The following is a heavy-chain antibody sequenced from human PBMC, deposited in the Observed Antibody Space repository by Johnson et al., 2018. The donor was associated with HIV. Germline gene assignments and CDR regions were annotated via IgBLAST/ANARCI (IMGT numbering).Heavy chain of an antibody. D-gene: IGHD5-24*01. CDR2: IKKDGSEQ. CDR3: ARDGRDLATRGGFDI. V-gene: IGHV3-7*01. Sequence: MLLVESGGGLVQPGRSLRLSCAASGFTFSSYLMSWVRQAPGKGLEWVANIKKDGSEQSYVDSVRGRFTISRDNTKNSLYLHMSSLRPEDTAVYYCARDGRDLATRGGFDIWGPGTVVTVSS. CDR1: GFTFSSYL. J-gene: IGHJ3*02.